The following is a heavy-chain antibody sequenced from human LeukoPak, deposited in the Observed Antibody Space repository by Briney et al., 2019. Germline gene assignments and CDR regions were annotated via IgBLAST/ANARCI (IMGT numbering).Heavy chain of an antibody. D-gene: IGHD6-13*01. CDR3: ARGRNPYSSSWYLFDP. Sequence: SVKVSCKASGGTFSSYAISWVRQAPGQGLEWMGGIIPIFGTANYAQKFQGRVTITADESTSTAYMELSSLRSEDTAVYYCARGRNPYSSSWYLFDPWGQGTLVTVPS. CDR1: GGTFSSYA. CDR2: IIPIFGTA. V-gene: IGHV1-69*13. J-gene: IGHJ5*02.